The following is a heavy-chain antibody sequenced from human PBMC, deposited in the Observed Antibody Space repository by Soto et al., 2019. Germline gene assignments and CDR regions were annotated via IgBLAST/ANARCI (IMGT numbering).Heavy chain of an antibody. CDR3: AQESGDDFWSGFLF. CDR1: GFSLSTSGVG. V-gene: IGHV2-5*02. D-gene: IGHD3-3*01. J-gene: IGHJ4*02. CDR2: IYWDDDK. Sequence: SGPTLVKPTQTLTLTCTFSGFSLSTSGVGVGWIRQPPGKALEWLALIYWDDDKRYSPSLKSRLTITKDTSKNQVVLTMTNMDPVDTATYYCAQESGDDFWSGFLFWGQGTLVTVSS.